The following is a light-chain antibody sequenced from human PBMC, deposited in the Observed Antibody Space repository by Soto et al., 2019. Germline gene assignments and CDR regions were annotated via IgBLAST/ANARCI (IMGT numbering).Light chain of an antibody. CDR1: QDITNY. CDR2: AAS. Sequence: DIQMTQSPSAMSASVGDEVTITCRARQDITNYLVWFQQKPGEVPKRLIYAASDLQSGVPARFSGSGSGTEFTLTISSLQPEDFATYYCLQHDKYPYTFGQGTKLEIK. CDR3: LQHDKYPYT. V-gene: IGKV1-17*03. J-gene: IGKJ2*01.